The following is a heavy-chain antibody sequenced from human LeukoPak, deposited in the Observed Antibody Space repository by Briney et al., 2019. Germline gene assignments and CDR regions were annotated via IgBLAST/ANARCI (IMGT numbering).Heavy chain of an antibody. D-gene: IGHD6-19*01. J-gene: IGHJ4*02. CDR2: IYSGGST. Sequence: GGSLRLSCAASGFTVSSNYMSWVRQAPGKGLEWVSVIYSGGSTYYADSVKGRFTISRDNSKNTLYLQMDSLRAEDTAVYYCARGSSVAVAAFDYWGQGTLVTVSS. CDR1: GFTVSSNY. V-gene: IGHV3-53*01. CDR3: ARGSSVAVAAFDY.